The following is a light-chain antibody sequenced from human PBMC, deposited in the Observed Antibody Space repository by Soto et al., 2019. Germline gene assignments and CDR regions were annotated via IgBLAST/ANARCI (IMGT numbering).Light chain of an antibody. CDR2: GNS. V-gene: IGLV1-40*01. CDR3: QAYDSSQSWYVV. CDR1: SSNIGAGYD. J-gene: IGLJ2*01. Sequence: QSVLTQPPSVSGAPGQRVTISCTGSSSNIGAGYDVHWYQQLPGTAPKLLIYGNSNRPSGVPDRFSGSKSGTSASLAITGLHAEDEADYYCQAYDSSQSWYVVFGGGTELTLL.